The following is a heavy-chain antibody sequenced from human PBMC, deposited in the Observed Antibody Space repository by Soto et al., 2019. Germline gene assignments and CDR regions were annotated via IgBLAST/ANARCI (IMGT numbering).Heavy chain of an antibody. J-gene: IGHJ6*02. V-gene: IGHV1-18*01. CDR1: GYTFTRYG. CDR3: AMVDVYVTPSPQDF. CDR2: INKYNGNT. D-gene: IGHD3-16*01. Sequence: QVQLVQSGAEVKNPGASVNVSCKASGYTFTRYGIGWARQAPGQGLEWMGWINKYNGNTNYAQNVQGRVTLTTDTSTSTAYMELRSLRSNDTAIYYCAMVDVYVTPSPQDFWGQGTTVIVSS.